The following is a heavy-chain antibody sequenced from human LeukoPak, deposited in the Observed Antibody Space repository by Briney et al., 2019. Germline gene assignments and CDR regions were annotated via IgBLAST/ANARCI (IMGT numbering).Heavy chain of an antibody. CDR2: ISYDGSNK. V-gene: IGHV3-30*03. Sequence: GGSLRLSCAASGFTFSSYGMHWVRQAPGKGLEWVAVISYDGSNKYYADSVKGRFTISRDNSKNTLYLQMNSLRAEDTAVYYCARDVVAATPYYFDYWGQGTLVTVSS. D-gene: IGHD2-15*01. CDR3: ARDVVAATPYYFDY. CDR1: GFTFSSYG. J-gene: IGHJ4*02.